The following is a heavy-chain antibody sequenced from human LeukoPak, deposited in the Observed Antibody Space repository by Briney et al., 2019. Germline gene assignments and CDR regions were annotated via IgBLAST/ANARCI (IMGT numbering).Heavy chain of an antibody. D-gene: IGHD2-21*02. CDR3: AKGRGADCSGDCCSRILDY. J-gene: IGHJ4*02. CDR1: AFTFSSYA. Sequence: GGSLRLSCAASAFTFSSYAMSWVRQAPGKGLEWVSAISGGGESTDYADSVKGRFTISRDNSKNTVYLQMNSLRAEDAAVYYCAKGRGADCSGDCCSRILDYWGQGTLVTVSS. CDR2: ISGGGEST. V-gene: IGHV3-23*01.